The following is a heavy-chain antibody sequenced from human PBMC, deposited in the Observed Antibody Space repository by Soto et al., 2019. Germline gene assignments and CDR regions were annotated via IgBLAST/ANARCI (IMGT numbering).Heavy chain of an antibody. CDR1: CDSVSDDDW. D-gene: IGHD3-10*01. V-gene: IGHV4-4*02. Sequence: PSETLSLTCAVSCDSVSDDDWWNWVRQTPGKGLEWIGEIFHGGNIHYNPSFKNRVTISIDKSNNRFSLKLSSVTAADTAVYYCARLYMVRGVMDWFDPWGQGTLVTVS. CDR3: ARLYMVRGVMDWFDP. J-gene: IGHJ5*02. CDR2: IFHGGNI.